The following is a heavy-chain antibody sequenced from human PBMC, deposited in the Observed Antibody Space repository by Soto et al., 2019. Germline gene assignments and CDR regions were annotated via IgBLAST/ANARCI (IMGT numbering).Heavy chain of an antibody. Sequence: QITLKESGPTLVKPTQTLTLTCTFSGFSLTTSGVGVAWIRQPPGKALEWLALIYWDDDLRYSPSLKSRLTITKDTSKNQVVLTMTNMDPVDTATDYCAHDYVGYYGMDVWGQGITVTVSS. V-gene: IGHV2-5*02. CDR1: GFSLTTSGVG. CDR2: IYWDDDL. CDR3: AHDYVGYYGMDV. D-gene: IGHD4-17*01. J-gene: IGHJ6*02.